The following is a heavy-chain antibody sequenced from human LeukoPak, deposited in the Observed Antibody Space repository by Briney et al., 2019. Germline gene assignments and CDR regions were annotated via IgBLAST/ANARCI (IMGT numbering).Heavy chain of an antibody. V-gene: IGHV1-24*01. CDR3: ATDLATVVIVTNF. CDR2: FDPEYKKS. D-gene: IGHD4-23*01. J-gene: IGHJ4*02. CDR1: GYTLTKLS. Sequence: GASVKVSCTISGYTLTKLSMHWVRQAPGKGLEWMGGFDPEYKKSIYEQKFEGRVTMTEDTSTDTAYMELSSLRSEDTAVYYCATDLATVVIVTNFWGQGTLVTVSS.